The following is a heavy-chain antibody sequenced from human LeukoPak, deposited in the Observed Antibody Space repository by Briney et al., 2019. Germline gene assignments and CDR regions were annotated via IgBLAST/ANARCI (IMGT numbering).Heavy chain of an antibody. Sequence: PSETLSLTCTVSGGSISSSSYYWGCIRQPPGKGLEWIGSIYYSGSTYYNPSLKSRVSMSVDKSKNHFSLRLTSVTAADTAVYYCAREGLGETYFEYWGRGILVTVSS. V-gene: IGHV4-39*07. CDR2: IYYSGST. D-gene: IGHD3-10*01. J-gene: IGHJ4*02. CDR3: AREGLGETYFEY. CDR1: GGSISSSSYY.